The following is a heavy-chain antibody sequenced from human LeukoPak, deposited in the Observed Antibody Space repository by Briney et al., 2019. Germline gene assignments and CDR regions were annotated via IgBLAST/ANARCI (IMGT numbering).Heavy chain of an antibody. CDR2: IKQDGSEK. V-gene: IGHV3-7*01. CDR3: PRPGGLMVYALDY. J-gene: IGHJ4*02. CDR1: GFTFSSYW. D-gene: IGHD2-8*01. Sequence: GGSLRLSCAASGFTFSSYWMSWVRQAPGKGLEWVANIKQDGSEKYYVDSVKGRFTISRDNAKNSLYLQMNSLRAEDTAVYYCPRPGGLMVYALDYCSQGTLVTVSS.